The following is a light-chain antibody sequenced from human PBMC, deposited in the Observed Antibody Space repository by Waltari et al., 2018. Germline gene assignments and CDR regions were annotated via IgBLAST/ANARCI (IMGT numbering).Light chain of an antibody. Sequence: EIVFTQSPATLSLSPGDRATLSCRASQNVGGYLAWFQQKPGQAPSLLLYHASNRATGLPARFSGSGSGTDFTLTISSLEPEDFAIYYCQQRSSWPLTFGGGTKVEI. CDR3: QQRSSWPLT. J-gene: IGKJ4*01. CDR2: HAS. CDR1: QNVGGY. V-gene: IGKV3-11*01.